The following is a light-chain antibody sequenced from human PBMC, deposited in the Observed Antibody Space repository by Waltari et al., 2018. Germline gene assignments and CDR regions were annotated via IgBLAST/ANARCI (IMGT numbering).Light chain of an antibody. V-gene: IGKV3-15*01. Sequence: CSASQGISFNVAGYQQKPGQAPRLLIYGASTRASGIQARFSGSGSGTDFSLTISSLQSEDFAVYFCQQYNTGPPCTFGQGTKVEVK. CDR3: QQYNTGPPCT. CDR1: QGISFN. J-gene: IGKJ1*01. CDR2: GAS.